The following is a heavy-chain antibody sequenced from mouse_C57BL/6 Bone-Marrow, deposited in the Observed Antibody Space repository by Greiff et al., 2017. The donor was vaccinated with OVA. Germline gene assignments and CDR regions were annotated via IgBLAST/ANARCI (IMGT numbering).Heavy chain of an antibody. D-gene: IGHD4-1*01. CDR2: IYPGSGST. CDR1: GYTFTSYW. CDR3: ARCWDKDWCAY. J-gene: IGHJ3*01. V-gene: IGHV1-55*01. Sequence: QVQLQQPGAELVKPGASVKMSCKASGYTFTSYWITWVKQRPGQGLEWIGDIYPGSGSTNYNEKFKSKATLTVDTSSSTAYMQLSSLTSEDSAGYYCARCWDKDWCAYWGQGTLVTVSA.